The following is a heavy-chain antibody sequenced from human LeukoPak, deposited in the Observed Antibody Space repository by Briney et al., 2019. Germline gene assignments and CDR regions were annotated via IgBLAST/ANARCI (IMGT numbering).Heavy chain of an antibody. Sequence: GRSLRLSCAASGFTIDDYAMHWVRQAPGKGLEWVSGISWNSGSIGYADSVKGRFTISRDNAKNSLYLQMNSLRAEDTALYYCAKSSSLAPAAYFDYWGQGTLVTVSS. CDR1: GFTIDDYA. D-gene: IGHD2-2*01. V-gene: IGHV3-9*01. CDR3: AKSSSLAPAAYFDY. J-gene: IGHJ4*02. CDR2: ISWNSGSI.